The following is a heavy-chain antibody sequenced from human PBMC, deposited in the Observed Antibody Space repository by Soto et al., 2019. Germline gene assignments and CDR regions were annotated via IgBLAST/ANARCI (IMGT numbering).Heavy chain of an antibody. CDR2: VYYRGSI. J-gene: IGHJ5*01. CDR3: ARVTFTPNWFDS. Sequence: LSLTCTVSGDSISSPDYYWSWIRQAPGKGLELIGYVYYRGSIYYTPSFESRVSISIDTSKNQFSLRLTSVTAADSAVYFCARVTFTPNWFDSWGQGILVTVSS. D-gene: IGHD3-16*01. V-gene: IGHV4-30-4*01. CDR1: GDSISSPDYY.